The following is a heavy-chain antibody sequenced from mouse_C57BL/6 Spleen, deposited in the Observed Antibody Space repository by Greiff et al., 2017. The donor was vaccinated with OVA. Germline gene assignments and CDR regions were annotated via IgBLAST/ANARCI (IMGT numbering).Heavy chain of an antibody. CDR3: ARSWDMGAMDG. CDR2: INPGSGGT. CDR1: GYAFTNYL. J-gene: IGHJ4*01. Sequence: VQLQQSGAELVRPGTSVKVSCKASGYAFTNYLIEWVKQRPGQGLEWIGVINPGSGGTNYNEKFKGKATLTADKSSSTAYMQLSSLTSEDSAVYVCARSWDMGAMDGWGQGTSVTVSS. D-gene: IGHD4-1*01. V-gene: IGHV1-54*01.